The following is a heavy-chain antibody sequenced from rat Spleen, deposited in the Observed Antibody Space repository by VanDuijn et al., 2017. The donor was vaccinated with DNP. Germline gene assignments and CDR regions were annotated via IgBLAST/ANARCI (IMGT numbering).Heavy chain of an antibody. CDR3: TRDRYNY. J-gene: IGHJ2*01. CDR1: GFSLTSYG. CDR2: ISSGGST. D-gene: IGHD1-5*01. Sequence: QVQLKESGPGLVQPSQTLSLTCTVSGFSLTSYGVSWVRQPPGKGLEWIAAISSGGSTYYNSALKSRLSISRDTSKSQVFLKMNSLQTEDTAIYFCTRDRYNYWGQGVMVTVSS. V-gene: IGHV2S12*01.